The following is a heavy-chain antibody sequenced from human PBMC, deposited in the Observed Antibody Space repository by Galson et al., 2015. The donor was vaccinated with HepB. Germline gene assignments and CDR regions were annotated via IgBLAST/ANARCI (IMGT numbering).Heavy chain of an antibody. V-gene: IGHV1-18*01. CDR2: ISTYNGNT. Sequence: SVKVSCKASGYTFSSRGLSWVRQAPGQGLEWMGWISTYNGNTKYAQKLRGRVTMTTDTSTSTAYMELKSLKSDDTGMYYCARGGDSSFDVWGQGTLVTVSS. CDR3: ARGGDSSFDV. D-gene: IGHD3-22*01. CDR1: GYTFSSRG. J-gene: IGHJ4*02.